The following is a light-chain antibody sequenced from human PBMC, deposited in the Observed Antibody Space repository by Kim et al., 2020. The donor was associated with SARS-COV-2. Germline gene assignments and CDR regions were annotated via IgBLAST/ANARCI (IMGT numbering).Light chain of an antibody. CDR1: QSVSSY. V-gene: IGKV3D-11*02. CDR2: DAS. J-gene: IGKJ4*01. Sequence: SLSPGERAPLSCRASQSVSSYLAWYQQKPGQAPRLLIYDASNRATGIPARFSGSGPGTDFTLTISSLEPEDFAVYYCQQRSNWPLTFGGGTKLEI. CDR3: QQRSNWPLT.